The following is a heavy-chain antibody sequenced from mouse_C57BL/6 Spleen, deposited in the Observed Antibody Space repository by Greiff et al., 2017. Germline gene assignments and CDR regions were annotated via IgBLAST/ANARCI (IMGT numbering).Heavy chain of an antibody. CDR1: GYSITSGYY. Sequence: VQLQQSGPGLVKPSQSLSLTCSVTGYSITSGYYWNWIRQFPGNKLEWMGYISYDGSNNYNPSLKNRISITRDTSKNQFFLKLNSVTTEDTATYYCARVSSGYYYAMDYWGQGTSVTVSS. CDR3: ARVSSGYYYAMDY. V-gene: IGHV3-6*01. CDR2: ISYDGSN. D-gene: IGHD3-2*02. J-gene: IGHJ4*01.